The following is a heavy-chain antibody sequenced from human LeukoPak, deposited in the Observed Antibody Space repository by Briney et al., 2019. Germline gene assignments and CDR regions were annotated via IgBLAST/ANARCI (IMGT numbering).Heavy chain of an antibody. Sequence: PSQTLSLTCTVSGGSISSGSYYWSWIRQPAGKGLEWIGRIYTSGSTNYNPSLKSRVTISVDTSKNQFSLKLSSVTAADTAVYYCARGAPHRTAHAFDIWGQGTMVTVSS. V-gene: IGHV4-61*02. CDR2: IYTSGST. J-gene: IGHJ3*02. CDR1: GGSISSGSYY. CDR3: ARGAPHRTAHAFDI.